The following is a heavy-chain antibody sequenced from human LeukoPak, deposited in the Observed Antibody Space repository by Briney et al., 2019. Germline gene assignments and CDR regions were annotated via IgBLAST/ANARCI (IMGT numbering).Heavy chain of an antibody. CDR1: GFTLSSYW. D-gene: IGHD5-24*01. CDR3: ARDIQLST. J-gene: IGHJ3*01. Sequence: GGSLRLSCAASGFTLSSYWLHWVRQAPGKGLVWVSRISDADGSITDYADSVRGRFTISRDTAKNTLYLEMNSLGAEDTAIYYCARDIQLSTWGLGTMVTVSS. V-gene: IGHV3-74*01. CDR2: ISDADGSIT.